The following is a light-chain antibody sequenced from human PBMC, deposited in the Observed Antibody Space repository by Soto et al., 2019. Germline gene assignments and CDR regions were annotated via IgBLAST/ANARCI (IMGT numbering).Light chain of an antibody. CDR1: QSVTSSY. Sequence: EIVLTQSPGTLSLSPGERATLSCRASQSVTSSYLAWWQQKPGQAPRLLIYGASSRATGIPDRFSGSGSGTDFTLTISRLEPEDFAVYFCQQYNNWPLTFGQGTKVDIK. CDR2: GAS. J-gene: IGKJ1*01. V-gene: IGKV3-20*01. CDR3: QQYNNWPLT.